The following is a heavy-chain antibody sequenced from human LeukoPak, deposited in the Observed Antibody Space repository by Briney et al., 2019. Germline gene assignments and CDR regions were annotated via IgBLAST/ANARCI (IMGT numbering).Heavy chain of an antibody. CDR2: ISGSGGST. CDR1: GFTFSSYA. J-gene: IGHJ4*02. Sequence: GGSLRLSCAASGFTFSSYAMSWVRQAPGKGVEWVSAISGSGGSTYYADSVKGRFTISRENSKNTLYLQMNSLRAEDTAVYYCAKDRYFTMVQGVSDYWGQGTLVTVSS. V-gene: IGHV3-23*01. D-gene: IGHD3-10*01. CDR3: AKDRYFTMVQGVSDY.